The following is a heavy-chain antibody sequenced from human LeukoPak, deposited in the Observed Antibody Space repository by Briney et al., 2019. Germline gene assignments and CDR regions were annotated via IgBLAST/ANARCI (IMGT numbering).Heavy chain of an antibody. CDR1: GFIFNSYG. CDR3: ATLPYYYDSSGSYYFDY. D-gene: IGHD3-22*01. CDR2: IRYDGSNK. J-gene: IGHJ4*02. Sequence: GGSLRLSCAASGFIFNSYGMHWVRQAPDKGLEWVAFIRYDGSNKYYADSVKGRFTISRDNSKNTLYLQMNSLRVEDTAVYYCATLPYYYDSSGSYYFDYWGQGTLVTVSS. V-gene: IGHV3-30*02.